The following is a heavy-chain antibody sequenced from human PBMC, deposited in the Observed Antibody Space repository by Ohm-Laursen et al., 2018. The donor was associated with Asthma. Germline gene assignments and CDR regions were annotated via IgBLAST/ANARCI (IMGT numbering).Heavy chain of an antibody. Sequence: ASVKVSCKASGYTFTNYDIHWVRQAPGQGLEWMGWMNPNSGKTGYAQKFQGRVIMTRNTAISTAYMEQSSLKSEDTAVYYCARPFKTHDHGDYRDFWYFDLWGRGTLVTVSS. D-gene: IGHD4-17*01. CDR1: GYTFTNYD. CDR2: MNPNSGKT. V-gene: IGHV1-8*02. CDR3: ARPFKTHDHGDYRDFWYFDL. J-gene: IGHJ2*01.